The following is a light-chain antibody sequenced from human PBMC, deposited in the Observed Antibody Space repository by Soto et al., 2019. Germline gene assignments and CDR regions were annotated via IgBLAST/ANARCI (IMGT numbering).Light chain of an antibody. Sequence: SYELTQSPSVSVAPGRTARIACGGNVIGSKSVHWYQRKPGQAPVLVVYNDGDRPSGIPERFSGSNSGNTATLTISSVAAGDEADYYCQVWDVDSDHVVFGGGTKVTVL. CDR3: QVWDVDSDHVV. V-gene: IGLV3-21*02. CDR2: NDG. CDR1: VIGSKS. J-gene: IGLJ3*02.